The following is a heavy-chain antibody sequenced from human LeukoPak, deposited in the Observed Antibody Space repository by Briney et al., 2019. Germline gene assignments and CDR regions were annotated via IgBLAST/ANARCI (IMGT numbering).Heavy chain of an antibody. D-gene: IGHD6-19*01. CDR1: GGSFSGYY. CDR2: INHSGST. V-gene: IGHV4-34*01. J-gene: IGHJ5*02. CDR3: AAAPLAVAEIVT. Sequence: PSETLSLTCAVYGGSFSGYYWSWIRQPPGKGLEWIGEINHSGSTNYNPSLKSRVTISVDTSKNQFSLKLSSVTAADTAVYYCAAAPLAVAEIVTWGQGTLVTVSS.